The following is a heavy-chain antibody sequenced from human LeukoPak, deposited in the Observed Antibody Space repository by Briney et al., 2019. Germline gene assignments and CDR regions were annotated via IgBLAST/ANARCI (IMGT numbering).Heavy chain of an antibody. CDR2: ISSRGSTI. Sequence: GGSLRLSCAASGFTFSDYYMSWIRQAPGKGLEWVSYISSRGSTIYYADSVKGRFTISRDHAKNSLYLQMNSLRAEDTAVYYCARRRVVTAMVSYYYYGMDVWGQGTTVTVSS. D-gene: IGHD2-21*02. CDR1: GFTFSDYY. V-gene: IGHV3-11*01. J-gene: IGHJ6*02. CDR3: ARRRVVTAMVSYYYYGMDV.